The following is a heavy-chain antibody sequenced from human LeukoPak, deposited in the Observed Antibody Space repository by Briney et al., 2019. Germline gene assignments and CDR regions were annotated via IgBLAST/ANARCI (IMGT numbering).Heavy chain of an antibody. J-gene: IGHJ3*02. V-gene: IGHV4-59*01. CDR2: IYYSGST. D-gene: IGHD7-27*01. Sequence: PSETLSLTCTVSGGSISSYYWSWIRQPPGKGLAWIGYIYYSGSTNYNPSLKSRVTISVDTSKNQFSLKLSSVTAADTAVYYCARRTWGAFDIWGQGTMVTVSS. CDR1: GGSISSYY. CDR3: ARRTWGAFDI.